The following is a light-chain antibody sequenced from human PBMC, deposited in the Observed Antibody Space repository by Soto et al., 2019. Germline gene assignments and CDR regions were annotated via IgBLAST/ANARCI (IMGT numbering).Light chain of an antibody. CDR1: SSNIGAGYD. J-gene: IGLJ1*01. CDR3: QSYDSSLSRSV. Sequence: QPVLTQPPSVSGAPGQRVTISCTGSSSNIGAGYDVHWYQQLRGTAPKLLIYGNSNRPSGVPDRFSGSKSGTSASLAITGLQAEDEADYYCQSYDSSLSRSVFGTGTKLTVL. V-gene: IGLV1-40*01. CDR2: GNS.